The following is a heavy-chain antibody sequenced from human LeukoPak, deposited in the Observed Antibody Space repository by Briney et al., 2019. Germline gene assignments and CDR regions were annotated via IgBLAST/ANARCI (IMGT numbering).Heavy chain of an antibody. J-gene: IGHJ4*02. CDR3: TKVAFGGYYDSSGIYYAPFDY. CDR2: IKSKTDGGTT. V-gene: IGHV3-15*01. D-gene: IGHD3-22*01. CDR1: GFTFSNAW. Sequence: GGSLRLSCAASGFTFSNAWMSWVRQAPGKGLEWVGRIKSKTDGGTTDYAAPVKGRFTISRDDSKNTLYLQMNSLKTEDTAVYYCTKVAFGGYYDSSGIYYAPFDYGGQGTLVTVS.